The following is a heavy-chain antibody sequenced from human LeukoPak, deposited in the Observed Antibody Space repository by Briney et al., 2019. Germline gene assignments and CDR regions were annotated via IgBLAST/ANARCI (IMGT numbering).Heavy chain of an antibody. CDR3: ARDWNTPLGMDV. J-gene: IGHJ6*02. CDR1: GGSISSYY. V-gene: IGHV4-59*01. CDR2: IYYSGST. Sequence: SQTLSLTCTVSGGSISSYYWSWIRPPPGKGLEWIGYIYYSGSTNYNPSLKSRVTISVDTSKNQFSLKLSSVTAADTAVYYCARDWNTPLGMDVWGQGTTVTVSS. D-gene: IGHD1/OR15-1a*01.